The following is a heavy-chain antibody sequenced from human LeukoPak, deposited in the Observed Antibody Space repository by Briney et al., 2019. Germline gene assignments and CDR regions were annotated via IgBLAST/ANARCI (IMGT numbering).Heavy chain of an antibody. J-gene: IGHJ6*04. CDR2: ISSSGSTI. V-gene: IGHV3-48*03. CDR1: GFTFSSYE. D-gene: IGHD3-10*02. CDR3: AELGITMVGGV. Sequence: GGSLGLSCAASGFTFSSYEMNWVRQAPGKGLEWVSYISSSGSTIYYADSVKGRFTISRDNAKNSLYLQMNSLRAEDTAVYYCAELGITMVGGVWGKGTTVTISS.